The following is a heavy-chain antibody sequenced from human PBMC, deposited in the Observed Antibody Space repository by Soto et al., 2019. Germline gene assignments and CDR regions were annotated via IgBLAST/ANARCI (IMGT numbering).Heavy chain of an antibody. CDR2: IYHSGST. CDR1: GGSISSSNW. CDR3: ARDQGLGVTTIYGMDV. D-gene: IGHD4-4*01. Sequence: SETLSLTCAVSGGSISSSNWWSWVRQPPGKGLEWIGEIYHSGSTNYNPSLKSRVTISVDKSKNQFSLKLSSVTAADTAVYYCARDQGLGVTTIYGMDVWGQGTTVTGSS. J-gene: IGHJ6*02. V-gene: IGHV4-4*02.